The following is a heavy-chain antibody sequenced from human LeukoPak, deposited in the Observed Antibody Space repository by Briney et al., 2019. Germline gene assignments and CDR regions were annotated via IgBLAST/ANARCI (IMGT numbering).Heavy chain of an antibody. CDR1: GGTFSSYA. V-gene: IGHV1-69*04. D-gene: IGHD1-14*01. CDR2: IIPIFGIA. J-gene: IGHJ4*02. CDR3: ARDLWDATGY. Sequence: GASVKVSCKASGGTFSSYAISWVRQAPGQGLEWMGRIIPIFGIANYAQKFQGRVTITADKSTSTAYMELSSLRPEDTAVYHCARDLWDATGYWGQGTLVTVSS.